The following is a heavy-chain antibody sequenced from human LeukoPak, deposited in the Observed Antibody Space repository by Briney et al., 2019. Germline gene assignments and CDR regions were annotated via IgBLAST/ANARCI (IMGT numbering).Heavy chain of an antibody. D-gene: IGHD6-19*01. Sequence: GGSLRLSCAASGFTFSSYAMHWVRQAPGKGLEWVAVTSNDGINKYYSDSVKGRLTMSRDNSKNTLYLQMDSLRAEDTAVYYCARDKVSTKGYSGGWSFDYWGQGTLVTVSS. CDR3: ARDKVSTKGYSGGWSFDY. CDR1: GFTFSSYA. J-gene: IGHJ4*02. V-gene: IGHV3-30*04. CDR2: TSNDGINK.